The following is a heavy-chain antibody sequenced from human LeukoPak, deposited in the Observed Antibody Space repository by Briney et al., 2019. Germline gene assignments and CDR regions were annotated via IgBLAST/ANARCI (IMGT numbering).Heavy chain of an antibody. CDR1: GGSISSSY. CDR3: SRGGYYGSGSDDAFDI. Sequence: SETLSLTCTVSGGSISSSYWSWIRQPPGKGLEWIGYIYYTGSTNYNPSLKSRVTISVDTSKNQFSLNLSAVTAADTAVYYCSRGGYYGSGSDDAFDIWGQGTMVTVSS. D-gene: IGHD3-10*01. CDR2: IYYTGST. V-gene: IGHV4-59*01. J-gene: IGHJ3*02.